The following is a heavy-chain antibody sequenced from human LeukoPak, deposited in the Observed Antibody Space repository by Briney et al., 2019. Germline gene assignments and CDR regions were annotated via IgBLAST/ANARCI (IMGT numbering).Heavy chain of an antibody. V-gene: IGHV3-13*01. CDR3: ARGALYDSSGYWSPHFDY. J-gene: IGHJ4*02. CDR1: GFTFSSYD. Sequence: GGSLRLSCAASGFTFSSYDMHWVRQATGKGLEWVSAIGTAGDTYYPGSVKGRFTISRENAKNSLYLQMNSLRAGDTAVYYCARGALYDSSGYWSPHFDYGGKGPLVTVPS. CDR2: IGTAGDT. D-gene: IGHD3-22*01.